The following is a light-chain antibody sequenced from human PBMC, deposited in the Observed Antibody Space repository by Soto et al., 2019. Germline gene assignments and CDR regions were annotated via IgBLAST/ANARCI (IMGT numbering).Light chain of an antibody. Sequence: QSVLTQPPSVSGAPGQRVTISCTGSSSNIGAGYDVHWYQQLPGTAPKLLIYGNSNRTSGVPDRFSGSKSGTSASLAITGLQAEDEADYYCQSYDSSLSVYYVFGTGTKLTGL. J-gene: IGLJ1*01. CDR2: GNS. CDR3: QSYDSSLSVYYV. V-gene: IGLV1-40*01. CDR1: SSNIGAGYD.